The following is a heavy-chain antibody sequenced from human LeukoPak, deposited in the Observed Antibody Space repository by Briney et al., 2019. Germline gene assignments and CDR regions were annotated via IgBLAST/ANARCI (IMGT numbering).Heavy chain of an antibody. CDR1: GLTFSDYS. J-gene: IGHJ4*02. CDR3: ARDLSGLWQQFDY. CDR2: ITSGGTYI. Sequence: GRSLRLSCAASGLTFSDYSMAWVRQAPGQGLELVSSITSGGTYIYSADSVKGRFTISRDNAKNSLYLKMNSLSAEDAAVYYCARDLSGLWQQFDYWGQGTLVTVSS. D-gene: IGHD5-24*01. V-gene: IGHV3-21*01.